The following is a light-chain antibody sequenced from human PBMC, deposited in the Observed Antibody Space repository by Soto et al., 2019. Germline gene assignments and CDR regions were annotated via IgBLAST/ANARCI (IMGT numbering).Light chain of an antibody. CDR2: NVT. CDR1: SSDIGSYNF. Sequence: QSVLTQPPSASGSTGQSVTISCTGASSDIGSYNFVSCYQQHPDKAPNLLIYNVTQRPSGVPDRFSGSKSGNTASLTVSGLLAEDGADCYCSSYASCNFSLLFGGGTKLTVL. J-gene: IGLJ3*02. CDR3: SSYASCNFSLL. V-gene: IGLV2-8*01.